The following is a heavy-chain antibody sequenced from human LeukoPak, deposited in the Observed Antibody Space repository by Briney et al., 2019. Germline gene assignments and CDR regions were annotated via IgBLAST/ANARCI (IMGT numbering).Heavy chain of an antibody. CDR1: GGSISSGGYY. D-gene: IGHD3-22*01. J-gene: IGHJ3*02. CDR3: ASHYYDSSGYYWNTFDI. Sequence: PSETLSLTCTVSGGSISSGGYYWSWIRQPPGKGLEWIGYIYHSGSTYYNPSLKSRVTISVDTSKNQFSLKLSSVTAADTAVYYCASHYYDSSGYYWNTFDIWGQGTMVTVSS. V-gene: IGHV4-61*08. CDR2: IYHSGST.